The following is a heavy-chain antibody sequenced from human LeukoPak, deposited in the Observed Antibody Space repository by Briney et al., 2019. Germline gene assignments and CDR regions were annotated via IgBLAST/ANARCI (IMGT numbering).Heavy chain of an antibody. V-gene: IGHV1-46*01. CDR1: GYTFTSYG. CDR3: ARDQEGFDY. Sequence: GASVKVSCKASGYTFTSYGISWVRQAPGQGLEWMGMIYPRDGSTSYAQRFQDRVTVTRDTSTSTVHMELSGLRSEDTAVYYCARDQEGFDYWGQGTQVTVSS. CDR2: IYPRDGST. J-gene: IGHJ4*02.